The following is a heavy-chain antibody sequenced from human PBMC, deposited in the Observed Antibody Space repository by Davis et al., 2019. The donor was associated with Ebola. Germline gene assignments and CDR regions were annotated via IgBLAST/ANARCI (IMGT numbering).Heavy chain of an antibody. CDR3: VRDFWSDHRVY. CDR2: SSTSNGNT. J-gene: IGHJ4*02. Sequence: ASVKVSCKASGYKFTDYGISWVRQAPGQGLEWVGWSSTSNGNTHYAQKLQDRVTMTTDTSTTTAYMELRGLGFDDTAVYFCVRDFWSDHRVYWGQGTLVTVSS. CDR1: GYKFTDYG. D-gene: IGHD3-3*01. V-gene: IGHV1-18*01.